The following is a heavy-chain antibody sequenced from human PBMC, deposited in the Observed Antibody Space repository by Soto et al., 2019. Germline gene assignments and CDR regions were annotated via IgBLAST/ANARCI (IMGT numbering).Heavy chain of an antibody. CDR3: ARRTGDLRNVLWFDP. CDR1: GESFSGYN. D-gene: IGHD7-27*01. Sequence: SETLSLTCAVYGESFSGYNWSWIRQPPGKGLKWIGEVNHSGRTSYNPSLKSRVTISQDTSKNQFSLKVNSVTAADTAVYYCARRTGDLRNVLWFDPWGQGTLVTVSS. J-gene: IGHJ5*02. CDR2: VNHSGRT. V-gene: IGHV4-34*01.